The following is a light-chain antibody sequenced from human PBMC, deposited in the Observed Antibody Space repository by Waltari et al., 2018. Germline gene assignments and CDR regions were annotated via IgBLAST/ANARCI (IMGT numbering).Light chain of an antibody. CDR2: RNN. CDR3: AAWDDSLSGWV. V-gene: IGLV1-47*01. Sequence: QSVLTQPPSASGTPGQRVTISCSGSSSKIGSTYVYWYQQLPGTAHKCLIHRNNQRPSGVPDRCSSSKAGSSASLAISGLRSEDEADYYCAAWDDSLSGWVFGGGTKLTVL. CDR1: SSKIGSTY. J-gene: IGLJ3*02.